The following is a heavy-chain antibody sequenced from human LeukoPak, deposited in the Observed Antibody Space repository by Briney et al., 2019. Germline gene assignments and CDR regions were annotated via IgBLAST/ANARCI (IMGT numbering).Heavy chain of an antibody. V-gene: IGHV4-4*07. CDR2: IYSSGST. CDR1: GGSISSYY. CDR3: AREASSGWYDY. D-gene: IGHD6-19*01. Sequence: SETLSLTCTVSGGSISSYYGSWIRQPAGKGLEWIGRIYSSGSTNYNPSLKSRVTMSVDTSKNQFSLKLSSVTAADTAVYYCAREASSGWYDYWGQGTLVTVSS. J-gene: IGHJ4*02.